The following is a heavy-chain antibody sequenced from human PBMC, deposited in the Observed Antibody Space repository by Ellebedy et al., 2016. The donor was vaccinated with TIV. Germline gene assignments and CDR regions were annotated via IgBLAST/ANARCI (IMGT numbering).Heavy chain of an antibody. Sequence: MPGGSLRLSCTVSGGSMTSYFWGWIRQPPGKGLEWIGSINYSGSTYYSKPSLKSRVTISVDTSKNQFSLKVRSVTAADTAVYYCARNTGYSTLSNWGQGALVTVSS. V-gene: IGHV4-39*01. CDR2: INYSGST. J-gene: IGHJ4*02. D-gene: IGHD6-13*01. CDR1: GGSMTSYF. CDR3: ARNTGYSTLSN.